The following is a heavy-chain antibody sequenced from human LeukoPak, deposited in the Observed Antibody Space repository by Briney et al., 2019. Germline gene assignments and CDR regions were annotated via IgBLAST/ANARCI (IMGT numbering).Heavy chain of an antibody. J-gene: IGHJ4*02. V-gene: IGHV1-2*02. CDR3: ASGVGYEDYFDY. CDR2: INPNSGGT. Sequence: ASVKVSCKASGYTFTSYDINWVRQATGQGLEWMGWINPNSGGTNYAQKFQGRVTMTRDTSISTAYMELSRLRSDDTAVYYCASGVGYEDYFDYWGQGTLVTVSS. CDR1: GYTFTSYD. D-gene: IGHD5-12*01.